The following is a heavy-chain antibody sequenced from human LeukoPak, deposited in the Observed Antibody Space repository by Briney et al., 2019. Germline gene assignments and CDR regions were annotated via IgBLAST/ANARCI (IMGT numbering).Heavy chain of an antibody. Sequence: GGSLRLSCAASGFTFGSYWMSWVRQAPGKGLEWVANIKQDGSEKYYVDSVKGRFTISRDNAKNTLYLQMNSLRAEDTAVYFCARLPHYSSGWTPFDYWGQGALVAVSS. V-gene: IGHV3-7*02. D-gene: IGHD6-19*01. CDR1: GFTFGSYW. CDR3: ARLPHYSSGWTPFDY. J-gene: IGHJ4*02. CDR2: IKQDGSEK.